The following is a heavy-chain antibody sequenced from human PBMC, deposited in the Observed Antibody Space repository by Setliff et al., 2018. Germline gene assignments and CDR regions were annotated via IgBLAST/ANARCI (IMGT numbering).Heavy chain of an antibody. CDR3: ARDWAAAAGTAVGDGLDY. V-gene: IGHV4-30-4*08. CDR2: IYYSGST. CDR1: GGSISSGDYY. J-gene: IGHJ4*02. Sequence: SETLSLTCTVSGGSISSGDYYWSWIRQPPGKGLEWIGYIYYSGSTYYNPSLKSRVTISVDTSKNQFSLKLSSVTAADTAVYYCARDWAAAAGTAVGDGLDYWGQGTLVTVSS. D-gene: IGHD6-13*01.